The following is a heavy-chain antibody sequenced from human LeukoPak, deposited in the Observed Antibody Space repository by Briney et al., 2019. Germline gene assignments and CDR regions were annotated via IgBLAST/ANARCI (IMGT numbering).Heavy chain of an antibody. Sequence: GGSLRLSCAASGITVNSNYMSWVRQAPGKRLEWVSVIYDDGNTYYADSVRGRFTISRDISKNTVSLQMDSLRAEDTAVYYCARMFGYCTSIGCFPGIVSKKFDSWGQGTVVTVSS. CDR3: ARMFGYCTSIGCFPGIVSKKFDS. CDR1: GITVNSNY. V-gene: IGHV3-53*01. D-gene: IGHD2-2*03. J-gene: IGHJ5*01. CDR2: IYDDGNT.